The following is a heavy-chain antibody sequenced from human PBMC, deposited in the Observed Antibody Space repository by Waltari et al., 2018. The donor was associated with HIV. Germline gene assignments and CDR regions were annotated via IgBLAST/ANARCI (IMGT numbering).Heavy chain of an antibody. Sequence: QVQLQESGPGLVKPSETLSLTCTVSGGSISSYYWSWIRQPPGQGLEWIGYIYYSGSTNCNPYLKSRVTISVDTSKNQFSLKLSSVTAADTAVYYCARGPHSYYGMDVWGQGTTVTVSS. CDR1: GGSISSYY. V-gene: IGHV4-59*01. J-gene: IGHJ6*02. CDR2: IYYSGST. CDR3: ARGPHSYYGMDV.